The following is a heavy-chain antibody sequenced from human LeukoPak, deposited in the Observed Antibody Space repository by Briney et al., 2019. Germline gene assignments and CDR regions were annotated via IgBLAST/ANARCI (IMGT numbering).Heavy chain of an antibody. D-gene: IGHD3-22*01. V-gene: IGHV3-9*01. CDR3: AKMRARYYDSSGYLDAFDI. J-gene: IGHJ3*02. CDR1: GFTFDDYA. Sequence: GGSLGLSCAASGFTFDDYAMHWVRQAPGKGLEWVSGISWNSGSIGYADSVKGRFTISRDNAKNSLYLQMNSLRAEDTALYYCAKMRARYYDSSGYLDAFDIWGQGTMVTVSS. CDR2: ISWNSGSI.